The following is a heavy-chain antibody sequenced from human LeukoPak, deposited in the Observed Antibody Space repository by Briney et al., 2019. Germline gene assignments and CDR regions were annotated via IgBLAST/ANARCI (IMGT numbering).Heavy chain of an antibody. CDR2: IYPDDSQT. CDR1: GYRFTSQW. J-gene: IGHJ4*02. CDR3: ARHTYGESDPYYFDY. Sequence: GESLKISCTGSGYRFTSQWIGWVRQMPGKGLRWMGIIYPDDSQTKYSPSFQGQVTITVDKSISTAYLQWSSLKASDTAIYFCARHTYGESDPYYFDYWGQGTLVTVSS. V-gene: IGHV5-51*01. D-gene: IGHD3-16*01.